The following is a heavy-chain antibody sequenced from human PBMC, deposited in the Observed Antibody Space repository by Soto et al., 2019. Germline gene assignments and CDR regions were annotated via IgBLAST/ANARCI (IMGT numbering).Heavy chain of an antibody. CDR1: GGSISSSNW. CDR2: IYHSGST. Sequence: SETLSLTCAVSGGSISSSNWWSWVRQPPGKGLEWIGEIYHSGSTNYNPSLKSRVTISVDKSKNQFSLKLSSVTAADTAVYYCARDRYYYDSSGFDPWGQGTLVTVSS. V-gene: IGHV4-4*02. CDR3: ARDRYYYDSSGFDP. D-gene: IGHD3-22*01. J-gene: IGHJ5*02.